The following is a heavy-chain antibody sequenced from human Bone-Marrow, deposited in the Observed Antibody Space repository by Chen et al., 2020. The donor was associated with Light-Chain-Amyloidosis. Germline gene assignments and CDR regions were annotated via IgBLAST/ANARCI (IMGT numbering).Heavy chain of an antibody. CDR2: IYYSGST. D-gene: IGHD2-2*01. V-gene: IGHV4-39*01. Sequence: QLQLQESGPGLVKPSETLSLTCTVSGGSLSSSSYYWGWIRQPPGKGLEWIGSIYYSGSTYYNPSLKSRVTISVDTSKNQFSLKLSSVTAADTAVYYCARLPVPAGYYYYGMDVWGQGTTVTVSS. J-gene: IGHJ6*02. CDR3: ARLPVPAGYYYYGMDV. CDR1: GGSLSSSSYY.